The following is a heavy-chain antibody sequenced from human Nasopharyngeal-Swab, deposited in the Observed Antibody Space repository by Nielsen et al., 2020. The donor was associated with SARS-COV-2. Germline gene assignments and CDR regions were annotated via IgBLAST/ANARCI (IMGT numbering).Heavy chain of an antibody. CDR2: ISSSSSYI. V-gene: IGHV3-21*01. Sequence: WIRQPPGKGLEWVSSISSSSSYIYYADSVKGRFIISRDNAKNSLYLQMNSLRAEDTAVYYCAREGAYYYDSSGYLPLDYWGQGTLVTVSS. J-gene: IGHJ4*02. CDR3: AREGAYYYDSSGYLPLDY. D-gene: IGHD3-22*01.